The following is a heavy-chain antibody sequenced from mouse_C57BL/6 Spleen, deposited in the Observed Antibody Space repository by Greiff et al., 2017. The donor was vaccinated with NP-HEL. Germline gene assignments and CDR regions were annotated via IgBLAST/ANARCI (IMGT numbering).Heavy chain of an antibody. J-gene: IGHJ4*01. Sequence: EVQLQQSGPELVKPGASVKISCKASGYTFTDYYMNWVKQSHGKSLEWIGDINPNNGGTSYNQKFKGKATLTVDKSSSTAYMELRSLTSEDSAVYYCARGYPGTGYAMDYWGQGTSVTVSS. CDR2: INPNNGGT. CDR3: ARGYPGTGYAMDY. D-gene: IGHD4-1*01. CDR1: GYTFTDYY. V-gene: IGHV1-26*01.